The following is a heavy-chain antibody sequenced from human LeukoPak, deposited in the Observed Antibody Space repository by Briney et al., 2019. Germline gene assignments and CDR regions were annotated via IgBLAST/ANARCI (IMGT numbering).Heavy chain of an antibody. CDR1: GFTFSNAY. CDR3: ARGRYCSSISCRTELDY. V-gene: IGHV3-30*03. CDR2: ISYDGSNK. Sequence: GGSLRLSCAASGFTFSNAYMNWVRQAPGKGLEWVAVISYDGSNKYYADSVKGRFTISRDNSKNTLYLQMNSLRAEDTAVYYCARGRYCSSISCRTELDYWGQGTLVTVSS. J-gene: IGHJ4*02. D-gene: IGHD2-2*01.